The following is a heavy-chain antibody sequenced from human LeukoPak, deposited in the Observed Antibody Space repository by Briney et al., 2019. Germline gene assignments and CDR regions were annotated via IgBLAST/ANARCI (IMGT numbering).Heavy chain of an antibody. V-gene: IGHV4-61*02. J-gene: IGHJ6*03. CDR3: ARAPTTPYSSYTDA. CDR1: GGSISSGSYY. Sequence: TLSLTCTGSGGSISSGSYYWSWIRQPAGKGLEWIGRIYTSGSTNYTPSLKSRLTISVATSKHQFSLKLSSVTAAHTAVYYRARAPTTPYSSYTDAWGKGTTVTVSS. CDR2: IYTSGST. D-gene: IGHD4-11*01.